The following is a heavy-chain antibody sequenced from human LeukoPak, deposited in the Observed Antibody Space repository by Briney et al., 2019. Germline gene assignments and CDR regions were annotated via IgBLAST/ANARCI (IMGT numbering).Heavy chain of an antibody. CDR3: ARDTRQTSVTNFDS. D-gene: IGHD4-17*01. Sequence: GESLRLSCATSGFTFSSYAMDWVRQAPGEGLEWVSSISSGGNYKYYGDSVWGRFTISSDDAKNSLYLEMNSLRAEDTAVYYCARDTRQTSVTNFDSWGQGTLVIVS. V-gene: IGHV3-21*06. J-gene: IGHJ4*02. CDR1: GFTFSSYA. CDR2: ISSGGNYK.